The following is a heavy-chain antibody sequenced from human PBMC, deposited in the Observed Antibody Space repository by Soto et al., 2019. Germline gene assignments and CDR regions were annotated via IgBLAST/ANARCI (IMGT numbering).Heavy chain of an antibody. CDR1: GGSIRSFH. J-gene: IGHJ4*02. CDR2: IYYSGTS. Sequence: SETLSLTCTVSGGSIRSFHWSWIRQSPGKGLEWIGYIYYSGTSNYNPSLKSRVTISVDTSKNQFSLKLSSVTDADTAVYYCARLQLNGSGSIPFDYWGQGTLVTVSS. CDR3: ARLQLNGSGSIPFDY. D-gene: IGHD3-10*01. V-gene: IGHV4-59*01.